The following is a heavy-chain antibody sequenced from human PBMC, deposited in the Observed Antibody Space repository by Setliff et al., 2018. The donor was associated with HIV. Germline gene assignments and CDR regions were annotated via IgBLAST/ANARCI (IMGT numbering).Heavy chain of an antibody. CDR2: INPNSGGT. V-gene: IGHV1-2*04. J-gene: IGHJ4*02. D-gene: IGHD3-10*01. CDR1: GYTFTGYY. CDR3: ARAPYGSGNRPDY. Sequence: GPSVKVSCKASGYTFTGYYMHWVRQAPGQGLEWMGWINPNSGGTNYAQKFQGWVTMTRDTSISTAYMELSRLRSDDTAVYYCARAPYGSGNRPDYWGQGTLVTVSS.